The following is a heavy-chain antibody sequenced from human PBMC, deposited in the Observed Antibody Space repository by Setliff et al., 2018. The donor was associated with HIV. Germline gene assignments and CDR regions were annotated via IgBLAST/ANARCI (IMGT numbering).Heavy chain of an antibody. D-gene: IGHD1-26*01. V-gene: IGHV3-64*02. CDR2: ISTNGDTT. J-gene: IGHJ3*02. CDR3: AREVVGATSHDAFDI. Sequence: PGGSLRLSCAASGFTFSRCTMHWVRQAPGKGLEYVSAISTNGDTTYYVDSVEGRFTISRDNSKNTLFPQMGSLRAEDTAVYYCAREVVGATSHDAFDIWGQGTMVTVSS. CDR1: GFTFSRCT.